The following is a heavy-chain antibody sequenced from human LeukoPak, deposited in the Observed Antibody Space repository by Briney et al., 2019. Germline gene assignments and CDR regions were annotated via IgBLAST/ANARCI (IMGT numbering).Heavy chain of an antibody. D-gene: IGHD3-22*01. V-gene: IGHV3-21*01. CDR1: GFTFSSYS. Sequence: GGSLRLSCAASGFTFSSYSMNWVRQAPGKGLEWVSSISSSSSYIYYADSVKGRFTISRDNAKNSLYLQMNSLRAEDTAVYYCALEGGSSGRKKSQNDYWGQGTLVTVSS. CDR3: ALEGGSSGRKKSQNDY. J-gene: IGHJ4*02. CDR2: ISSSSSYI.